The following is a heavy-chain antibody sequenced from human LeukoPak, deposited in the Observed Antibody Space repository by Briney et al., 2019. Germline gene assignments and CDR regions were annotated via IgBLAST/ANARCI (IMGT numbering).Heavy chain of an antibody. CDR2: ISGSGGST. J-gene: IGHJ4*02. CDR1: GFTFSSYA. D-gene: IGHD3-9*01. Sequence: GGSLRLSCAASGFTFSSYAMSWVRQAPGKGLEWVSAISGSGGSTYYADSVKGRLTISRDNSKNTLYLQMNSLRAEDTAVYYCARGSYYDILTGYFFDYWGQGTLVTVSS. CDR3: ARGSYYDILTGYFFDY. V-gene: IGHV3-23*01.